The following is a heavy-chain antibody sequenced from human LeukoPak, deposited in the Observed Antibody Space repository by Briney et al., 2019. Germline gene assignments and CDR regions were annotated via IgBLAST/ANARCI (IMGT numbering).Heavy chain of an antibody. D-gene: IGHD3-22*01. Sequence: SETLSLTCTVSGGSISSYYWSWIRQPPGKGLEWIGEINHSGSTNYNPSLKSRVTISVDTSKNQFSLKLSSVTAADTAVYYCASSTSYYYDSSGPDLYYFDYWGQGTLDTVSS. CDR3: ASSTSYYYDSSGPDLYYFDY. CDR1: GGSISSYY. J-gene: IGHJ4*02. V-gene: IGHV4-34*01. CDR2: INHSGST.